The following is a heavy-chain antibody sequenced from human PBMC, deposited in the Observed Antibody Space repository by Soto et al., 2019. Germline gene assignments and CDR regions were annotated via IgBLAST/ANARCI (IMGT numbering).Heavy chain of an antibody. V-gene: IGHV1-69*06. CDR1: GGTFSSYA. J-gene: IGHJ4*02. D-gene: IGHD2-21*02. CDR3: ARGGYCGGDCYSLDFDY. Sequence: QVQLVQSGAEVKKPGSSVKVSCKASGGTFSSYAISWVRQAPGQGLEWMGGIIPIFGTANYAQKFQGRVTITADKSTSTAYMELSSLRSEDTAAYYCARGGYCGGDCYSLDFDYWGQGTLVTVSS. CDR2: IIPIFGTA.